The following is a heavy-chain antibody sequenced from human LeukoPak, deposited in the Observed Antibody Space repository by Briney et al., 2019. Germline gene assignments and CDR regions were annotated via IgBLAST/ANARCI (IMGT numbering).Heavy chain of an antibody. Sequence: GGSLGLSCAVSGITLSNYDMSWVRQAPGKGLEWVAGISDSGGRTNYADSVKGRFTISRDNPKNTIYLQMNSLRAEDTAVYFCAKRGVVIRVILVGFHKEAYYFDSWGQGALVTVSS. CDR1: GITLSNYD. CDR2: ISDSGGRT. CDR3: AKRGVVIRVILVGFHKEAYYFDS. J-gene: IGHJ4*02. D-gene: IGHD3-22*01. V-gene: IGHV3-23*01.